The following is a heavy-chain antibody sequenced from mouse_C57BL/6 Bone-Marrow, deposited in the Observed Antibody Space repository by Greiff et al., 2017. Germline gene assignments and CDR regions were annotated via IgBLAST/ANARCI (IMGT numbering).Heavy chain of an antibody. CDR2: IYPRSGNT. CDR1: GYTFTSYG. D-gene: IGHD2-4*01. J-gene: IGHJ3*01. CDR3: ARGRDYPFAY. Sequence: VQLQQSGAELARPGASVKLSCKASGYTFTSYGISWVKQRTGQGLEWIGEIYPRSGNTYYNEKFKGKATLTADKASSTAYMELRSLTSEDSAVYFCARGRDYPFAYWGQGTLVTVSA. V-gene: IGHV1-81*01.